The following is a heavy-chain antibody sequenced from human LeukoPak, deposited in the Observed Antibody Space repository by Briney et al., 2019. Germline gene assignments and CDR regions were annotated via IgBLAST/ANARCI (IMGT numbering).Heavy chain of an antibody. V-gene: IGHV3-23*01. CDR3: ATGLMVRGVINSYFDY. J-gene: IGHJ4*02. D-gene: IGHD3-10*01. CDR2: ISGSGGST. CDR1: GFTFSSYA. Sequence: GGSLRLSCAASGFTFSSYAMSWVRQAPGKGLEWVSAISGSGGSTYYADSVKGRFTISRDNSKNTLYLQMNSLRAEDTAVYYCATGLMVRGVINSYFDYWGQGTLVTVSS.